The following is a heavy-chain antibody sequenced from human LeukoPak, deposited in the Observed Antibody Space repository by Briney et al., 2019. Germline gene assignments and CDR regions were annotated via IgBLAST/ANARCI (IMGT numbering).Heavy chain of an antibody. J-gene: IGHJ3*01. Sequence: GGSLRLSCAASGFTFSSYPLHWVRQAPGKGLEWVTLISYDGSKIYYADSVKGRFSISRDNSKNTLYLQMNSLRAEDTAVYYCARESGWGLPHAFDFWGQGTMVTVSS. CDR3: ARESGWGLPHAFDF. CDR1: GFTFSSYP. D-gene: IGHD3-3*01. CDR2: ISYDGSKI. V-gene: IGHV3-30-3*01.